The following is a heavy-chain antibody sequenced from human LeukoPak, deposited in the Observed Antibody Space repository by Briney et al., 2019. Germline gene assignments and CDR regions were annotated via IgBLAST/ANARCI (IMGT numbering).Heavy chain of an antibody. CDR2: LSYDGFTK. Sequence: GGSLRLSCVTSGFTFSASTMHWVRQAPGKGLEWVAVLSYDGFTKYYANSVKGRFTISRDDAKTSLYLQINSLRPEDTAIYYCAREDNYGELFYWGQGTLVTVSS. D-gene: IGHD4-17*01. CDR1: GFTFSAST. J-gene: IGHJ4*02. CDR3: AREDNYGELFY. V-gene: IGHV3-30*04.